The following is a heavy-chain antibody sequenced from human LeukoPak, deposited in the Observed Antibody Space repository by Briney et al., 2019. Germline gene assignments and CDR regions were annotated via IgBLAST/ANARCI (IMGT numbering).Heavy chain of an antibody. CDR1: GYTFTGYY. V-gene: IGHV1-2*02. J-gene: IGHJ5*02. D-gene: IGHD2-2*01. CDR3: ARDGGGVQMTDIVVVPAARGCWFDP. CDR2: INPNSGGT. Sequence: ASVKVSCKASGYTFTGYYMHWVRQAPGQGLEWMGWINPNSGGTNYAQKFQGRVTMTRDTSTSTVYMELSSLRSEDTAVYYCARDGGGVQMTDIVVVPAARGCWFDPWGQGTLVTVSS.